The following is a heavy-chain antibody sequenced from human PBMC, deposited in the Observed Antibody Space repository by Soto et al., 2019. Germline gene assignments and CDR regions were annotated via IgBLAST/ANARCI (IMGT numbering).Heavy chain of an antibody. CDR2: IIPILGTT. J-gene: IGHJ5*02. Sequence: QVQLVQSGAEVKKPGSSVKVSCKATGGTISSYALSWVRQAPGQGLEWMGGIIPILGTTNYTQKFQGRVTITADESTRTSYMYLSSLTSEDTAVYYCAREPHREGGPWGQGTLVIVSS. V-gene: IGHV1-69*01. D-gene: IGHD3-16*01. CDR1: GGTISSYA. CDR3: AREPHREGGP.